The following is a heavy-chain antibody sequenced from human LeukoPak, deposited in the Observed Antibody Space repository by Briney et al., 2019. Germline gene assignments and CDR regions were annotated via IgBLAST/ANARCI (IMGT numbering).Heavy chain of an antibody. V-gene: IGHV4-39*07. Sequence: SETLSLTCTVSGGSISSSSYYWGWIRQPPGKGLEWIGSIYYSGSTYYNPSLKSRVTISVDTSKNQFSLKLSSVTAADTAVYYCARDFFSLEDFDYWGQGTLVTVSS. CDR3: ARDFFSLEDFDY. CDR2: IYYSGST. D-gene: IGHD2/OR15-2a*01. CDR1: GGSISSSSYY. J-gene: IGHJ4*02.